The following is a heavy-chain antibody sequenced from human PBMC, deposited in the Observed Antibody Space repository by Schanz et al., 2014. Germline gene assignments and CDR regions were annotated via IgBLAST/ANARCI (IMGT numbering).Heavy chain of an antibody. CDR2: ISVYTGNT. Sequence: QVQLVQSGAEVKKPGASVKVSCKASGYTFTSYGISWVRQAPGQGLEWMGWISVYTGNTKYGQKVQGRVTMTTDTSTSTAYMALTDLRADDTAVDFCARDRRFFDRDDLYYFDSWGQGTLVTVSS. CDR3: ARDRRFFDRDDLYYFDS. J-gene: IGHJ4*02. V-gene: IGHV1-18*01. D-gene: IGHD3-3*01. CDR1: GYTFTSYG.